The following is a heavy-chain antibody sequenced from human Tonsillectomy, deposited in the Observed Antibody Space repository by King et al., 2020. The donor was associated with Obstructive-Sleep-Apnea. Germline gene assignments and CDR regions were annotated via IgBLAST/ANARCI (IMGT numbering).Heavy chain of an antibody. CDR3: AKVRLRGSYTGWDY. V-gene: IGHV3-23*04. J-gene: IGHJ4*02. CDR2: ISVSGGNT. CDR1: GFTFSSYA. D-gene: IGHD1-26*01. Sequence: QLVQSGGGLVQPGGSLRLSCAASGFTFSSYAMSWVRQAPGKGLEWVSAISVSGGNTYYADSVKCRFTISRDNSKNTLYLQMNTLRAEDTAVYYCAKVRLRGSYTGWDYWGQGPVVTVSS.